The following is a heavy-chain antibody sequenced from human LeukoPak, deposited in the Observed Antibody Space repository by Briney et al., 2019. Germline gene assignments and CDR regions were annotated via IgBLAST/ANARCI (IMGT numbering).Heavy chain of an antibody. CDR2: IYYSGST. D-gene: IGHD3-10*01. Sequence: SETLSLTCTVSGGSISSSSYYWGWIRQPPGKGLEWIGSIYYSGSTYYNPSLKSRVTISVDTSKNQFSLKLSSVTAADTAVYYCARHPAPLTVYGPGGPGWFDPWGQGTLVTVSS. CDR1: GGSISSSSYY. J-gene: IGHJ5*02. V-gene: IGHV4-39*07. CDR3: ARHPAPLTVYGPGGPGWFDP.